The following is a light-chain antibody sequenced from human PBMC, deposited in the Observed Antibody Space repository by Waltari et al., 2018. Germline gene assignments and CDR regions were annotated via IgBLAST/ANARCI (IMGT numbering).Light chain of an antibody. CDR1: SSDVGGSHI. CDR3: SSYTSSSTVV. Sequence: QSALTQPASVSGSPGQSITISCTATSSDVGGSHILYWYQQHPGKAPKLMIYDVSNRPSGVSNRFSGSKSGNTASLTISGLQAEDEADYYCSSYTSSSTVVFGGGTKLTVL. CDR2: DVS. J-gene: IGLJ2*01. V-gene: IGLV2-14*01.